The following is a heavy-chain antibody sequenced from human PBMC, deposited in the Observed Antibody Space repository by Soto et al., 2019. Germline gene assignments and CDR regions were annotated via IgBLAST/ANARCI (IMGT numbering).Heavy chain of an antibody. D-gene: IGHD3-16*01. V-gene: IGHV4-4*02. J-gene: IGHJ5*02. CDR2: IYHTGTT. CDR3: ARGIRTWGEYVHNSFDP. CDR1: GGSISTSNW. Sequence: QVQLQESGPGLVKPSETLSLTCAVSGGSISTSNWWSWVRQPPEKGLDWIGEIYHTGTTNYNPSFKSRVTISVDTSKNHLSLKLSSVTAADTAVYYCARGIRTWGEYVHNSFDPWGQGTLFTVSS.